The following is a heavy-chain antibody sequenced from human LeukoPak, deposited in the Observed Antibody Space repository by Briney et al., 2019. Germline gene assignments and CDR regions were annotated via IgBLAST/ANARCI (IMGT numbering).Heavy chain of an antibody. CDR2: ITNSGDFV. D-gene: IGHD1-26*01. CDR3: AKEARATPDF. J-gene: IGHJ4*02. Sequence: GGSLRLSCAASGFRFSGHYMSWIRQAPGKGLEWISYITNSGDFVNYADSVKGRFTISRDNAKNSLYLQMNSLRAEDTAVYYCAKEARATPDFWGQGTVVTVSS. CDR1: GFRFSGHY. V-gene: IGHV3-11*01.